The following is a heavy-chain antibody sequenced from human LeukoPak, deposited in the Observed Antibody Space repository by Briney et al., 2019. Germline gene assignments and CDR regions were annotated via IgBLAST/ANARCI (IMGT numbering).Heavy chain of an antibody. J-gene: IGHJ4*02. CDR3: VKDLGSNWYSFDY. V-gene: IGHV3-20*04. D-gene: IGHD6-13*01. Sequence: PGGSLRLSCAASGGTTDDNGMSWVRQAPGKGLEWVSGINWDGTNTYYAESVKGRFTISRDSAEKSLYLQMNSLRDDDTAFYYCVKDLGSNWYSFDYWGQGTLVTVSS. CDR1: GGTTDDNG. CDR2: INWDGTNT.